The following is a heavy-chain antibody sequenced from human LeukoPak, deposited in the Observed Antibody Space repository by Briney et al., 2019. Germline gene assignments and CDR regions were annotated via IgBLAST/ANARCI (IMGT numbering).Heavy chain of an antibody. J-gene: IGHJ6*02. CDR2: ITSTSSYI. D-gene: IGHD1-26*01. CDR3: ARERGSDVYCYYGMDV. V-gene: IGHV3-21*01. CDR1: GFSFSTHT. Sequence: PGGSLRLSCAASGFSFSTHTMNWVRQAPGKGLEWVSSITSTSSYIFYADSVKGRFTISRDNPKNSLYLQMNSLSAEDTAVYYCARERGSDVYCYYGMDVWGQGTTVTVSS.